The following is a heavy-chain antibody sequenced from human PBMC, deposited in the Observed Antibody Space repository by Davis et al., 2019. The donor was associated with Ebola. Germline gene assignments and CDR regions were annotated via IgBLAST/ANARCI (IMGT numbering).Heavy chain of an antibody. CDR2: ISGSGGST. CDR3: AKDQKRYSYGMDYFDY. J-gene: IGHJ4*02. Sequence: GESLKISCAASGFTFSSYAMSWVRQAPGKGLEWVSAISGSGGSTYYADSVKGRFTISRDNSKNTLYLQMNSLRAEDTAVYYCAKDQKRYSYGMDYFDYWGQGTLVTVSS. D-gene: IGHD5-18*01. V-gene: IGHV3-23*01. CDR1: GFTFSSYA.